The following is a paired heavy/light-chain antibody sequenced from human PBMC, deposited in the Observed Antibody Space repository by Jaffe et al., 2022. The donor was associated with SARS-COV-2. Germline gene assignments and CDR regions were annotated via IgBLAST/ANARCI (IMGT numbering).Light chain of an antibody. CDR3: QQYDNLIT. V-gene: IGKV1-33*01. Sequence: DIQMTQSPSSLSASVGDRVTITCQASQAINNYLNWYQQKPGTAPKVLIFDASNLETGVPSRFSGSGSGTHFTLTINSLQPEDFATYFCQQYDNLITFGGGTKVEIK. CDR2: DAS. CDR1: QAINNY. J-gene: IGKJ4*01.
Heavy chain of an antibody. CDR3: ARGGDSSGYRSFWYLGL. J-gene: IGHJ2*01. CDR1: AGSVRGGGYY. D-gene: IGHD3-22*01. Sequence: QVQLQESGPGLVKPSQTLSLTCTVSAGSVRGGGYYWTWIRQLPGKALEWIGYIYDSGNTYYNPSLKSRLSISLDTSRNQFYLKLNSVTAADTAVYYCARGGDSSGYRSFWYLGLWGRGTLVSVSS. V-gene: IGHV4-31*03. CDR2: IYDSGNT.